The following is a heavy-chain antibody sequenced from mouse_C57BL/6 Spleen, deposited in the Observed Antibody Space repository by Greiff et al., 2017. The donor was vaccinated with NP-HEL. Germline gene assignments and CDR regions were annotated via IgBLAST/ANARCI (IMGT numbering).Heavy chain of an antibody. CDR2: IYPGSGNT. CDR3: ARRGYYSNFYWYFDV. CDR1: GYTFTDYY. Sequence: QVQLQQSGAELVRPGASVKLSCKASGYTFTDYYINWVKQRPGQGLEWIARIYPGSGNTYYNEKFKGKATLTAEKSSSTAYMQLSSLTSEDSAVYFCARRGYYSNFYWYFDVWGTGTTVTVSS. V-gene: IGHV1-76*01. D-gene: IGHD2-5*01. J-gene: IGHJ1*03.